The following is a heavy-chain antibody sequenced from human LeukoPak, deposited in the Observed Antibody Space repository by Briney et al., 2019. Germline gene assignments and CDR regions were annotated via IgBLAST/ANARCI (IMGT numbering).Heavy chain of an antibody. CDR2: ISWDGGST. CDR1: GFTFDDYA. Sequence: PGGSLRLSCAASGFTFDDYAMHWVRQAPGKGLEWVSLISWDGGSTYYADSVKGRFTISRDNAKNSLYLQMNSLRADDTAVYYCARDKRGATVVTLYSYYYMDVWGKGTTVTISS. CDR3: ARDKRGATVVTLYSYYYMDV. D-gene: IGHD4-23*01. V-gene: IGHV3-43D*03. J-gene: IGHJ6*03.